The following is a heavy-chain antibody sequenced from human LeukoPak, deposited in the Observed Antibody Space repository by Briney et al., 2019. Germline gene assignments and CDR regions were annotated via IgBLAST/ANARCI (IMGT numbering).Heavy chain of an antibody. J-gene: IGHJ4*02. D-gene: IGHD6-19*01. Sequence: ETLSLTCVVSGYSISSGYHWGWIRQPPGEGLEWVSAISGSGGSTYYADSVKGRFTISRDNSKNTLYLQMNSLRAEDTAVYYCAKAIGGWYADEYYFDYWGQGTLVTVSS. V-gene: IGHV3-23*01. CDR1: GYSISSGYH. CDR3: AKAIGGWYADEYYFDY. CDR2: ISGSGGST.